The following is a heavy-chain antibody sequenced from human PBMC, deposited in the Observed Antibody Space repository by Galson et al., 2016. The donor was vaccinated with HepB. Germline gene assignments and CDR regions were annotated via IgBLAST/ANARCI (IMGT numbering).Heavy chain of an antibody. V-gene: IGHV4-39*01. CDR1: GGSISSTNYY. Sequence: SETLSLTCTVSGGSISSTNYYWGWIRQPPGKGLEWLGTMYYTGSTYSNASLKSRVTISVDTSKNQFPLRLFPVTAADTAVYSFSSLRDYGNFDYWGQGTLVTVSS. D-gene: IGHD4-17*01. CDR3: SSLRDYGNFDY. J-gene: IGHJ4*02. CDR2: MYYTGST.